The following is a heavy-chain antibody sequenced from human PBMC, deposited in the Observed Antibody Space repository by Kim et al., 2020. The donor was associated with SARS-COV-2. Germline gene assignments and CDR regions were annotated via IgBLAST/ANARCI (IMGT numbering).Heavy chain of an antibody. J-gene: IGHJ6*03. Sequence: SETLSLTCAVYGGSFSGYYWSWIRQPPGKGLEWIGEINHSGSTNYNPSLKSRVTISVDTSNNQFSLKLSSVTAADTAVYYCARLTIFGVVIMRGYYYYMDVWGKGTTVTVSS. CDR3: ARLTIFGVVIMRGYYYYMDV. CDR2: INHSGST. V-gene: IGHV4-34*01. CDR1: GGSFSGYY. D-gene: IGHD3-3*01.